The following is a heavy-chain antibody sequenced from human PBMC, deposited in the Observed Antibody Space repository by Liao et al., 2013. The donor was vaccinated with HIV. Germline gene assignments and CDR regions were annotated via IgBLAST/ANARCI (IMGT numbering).Heavy chain of an antibody. Sequence: QVQLQESGPGLVKPSETLSLTCTVSGGSIRSYYWSWIRQPPGKRLEWIGYIYYSGSTNYNPSLKSRVTISVDTSKNQFSLKLSSVTAADTAVYYCARGRQQDHWGQGTLVTVSS. D-gene: IGHD1-1*01. CDR3: ARGRQQDH. CDR1: GGSIRSYY. J-gene: IGHJ4*02. V-gene: IGHV4-59*01. CDR2: IYYSGST.